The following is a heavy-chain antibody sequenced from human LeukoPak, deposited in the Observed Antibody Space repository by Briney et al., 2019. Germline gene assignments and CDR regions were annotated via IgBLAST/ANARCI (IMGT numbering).Heavy chain of an antibody. J-gene: IGHJ4*02. CDR1: GFTFSDYY. V-gene: IGHV3-11*03. D-gene: IGHD3-10*01. CDR2: IYNSGSYT. Sequence: PGGSLRLSCAASGFTFSDYYMSWIRQAPGTGLEWESYIYNSGSYTNYADSVKGRFTISRDNAKKSLYLQMNSLRAEDTAVYYCARNYGSGRGLDYWGQGTLVTVFS. CDR3: ARNYGSGRGLDY.